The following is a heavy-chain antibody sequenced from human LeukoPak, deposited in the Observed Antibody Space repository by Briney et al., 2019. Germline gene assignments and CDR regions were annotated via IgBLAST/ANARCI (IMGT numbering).Heavy chain of an antibody. CDR1: GGTFSRYA. CDR3: ASSYDSSGYYAVGGYYFDY. J-gene: IGHJ4*02. D-gene: IGHD3-22*01. CDR2: IIPIFGTA. Sequence: ASVKVSCKASGGTFSRYAISWVRQAPGQGLEWMGGIIPIFGTANYAQKFQGRVTITADESTSTAYMELSSLRSEDTAVYYCASSYDSSGYYAVGGYYFDYRGQGTLVTVSS. V-gene: IGHV1-69*13.